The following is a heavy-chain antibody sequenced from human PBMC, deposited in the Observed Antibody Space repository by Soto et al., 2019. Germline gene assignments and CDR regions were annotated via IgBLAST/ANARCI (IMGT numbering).Heavy chain of an antibody. V-gene: IGHV3-23*01. D-gene: IGHD1-26*01. CDR3: AKGDSTGTYVYFDY. CDR1: EFTFSSYA. J-gene: IGHJ4*02. CDR2: ISGGGGGT. Sequence: GGSLRLSCAASEFTFSSYAMTWVRQAPGKGLEWVSAISGGGGGTYYADSVKGRFTISRDNSKDTVYLQMNTLRAEDTAVYYCAKGDSTGTYVYFDYWRQGTLVTV.